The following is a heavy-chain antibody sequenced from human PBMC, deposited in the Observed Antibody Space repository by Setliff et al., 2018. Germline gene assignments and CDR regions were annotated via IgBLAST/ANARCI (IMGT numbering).Heavy chain of an antibody. CDR1: GGSISTYY. J-gene: IGHJ4*02. CDR3: ARGDPAGYGILTG. Sequence: SETLSLTCTVSGGSISTYYWSWIRQPPGKGLEWIGYIYYSGSTNYNPSLKSRVTISVDSSKNQFSLKLSSVTAADTAVYYCARGDPAGYGILTGWSQGTLVTVSS. CDR2: IYYSGST. V-gene: IGHV4-59*01. D-gene: IGHD3-9*01.